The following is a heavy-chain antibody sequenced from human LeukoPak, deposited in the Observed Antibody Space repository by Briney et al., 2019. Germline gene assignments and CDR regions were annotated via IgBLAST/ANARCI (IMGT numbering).Heavy chain of an antibody. CDR1: GFTYDSYW. D-gene: IGHD6-19*01. CDR2: IKPDGSVK. V-gene: IGHV3-7*04. J-gene: IGHJ6*01. Sequence: GGSLRLSCAASGFTYDSYWMTWVRQAPGKGLEWVANIKPDGSVKYYVDSLKGRFTISRNNAANSLYLQMNSLRAEDTAAYYCARAAVAGPGDVWGQGTTVTVSS. CDR3: ARAAVAGPGDV.